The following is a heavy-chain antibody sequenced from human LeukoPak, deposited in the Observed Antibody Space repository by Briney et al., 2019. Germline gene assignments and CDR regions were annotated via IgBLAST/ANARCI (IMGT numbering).Heavy chain of an antibody. D-gene: IGHD5-18*01. CDR3: ARSVDTSMAGDY. CDR1: GGSISSYY. Sequence: SETLSLTCTVSGGSISSYYWSWIRQPPGKGLEWIGEINQSGSTNYNPSLKSRVTISVDTSKNQFSLKVSSVTAADTAVYYCARSVDTSMAGDYWGQGTLLTVSS. CDR2: INQSGST. J-gene: IGHJ4*02. V-gene: IGHV4-34*01.